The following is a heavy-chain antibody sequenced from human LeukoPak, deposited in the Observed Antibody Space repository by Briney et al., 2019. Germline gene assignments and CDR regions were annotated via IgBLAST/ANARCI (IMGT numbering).Heavy chain of an antibody. CDR3: ATPEKSDTSGYYY. V-gene: IGHV3-53*01. CDR1: GFTVSSNY. CDR2: IYSGGST. D-gene: IGHD3-22*01. Sequence: GGSLRLSCAASGFTVSSNYMSWVRQAPGKGLEWVSVIYSGGSTYYADSVKGRFTISRDNSKNTLYLQMNSLRAEDMAVYYCATPEKSDTSGYYYWGQGALVTVSS. J-gene: IGHJ4*02.